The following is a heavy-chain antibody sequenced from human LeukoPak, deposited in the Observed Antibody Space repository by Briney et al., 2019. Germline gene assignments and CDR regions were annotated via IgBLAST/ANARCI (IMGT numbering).Heavy chain of an antibody. CDR1: GFTFSTYA. CDR3: AKGLRGSYHY. CDR2: TNGGGGST. D-gene: IGHD1-26*01. V-gene: IGHV3-23*01. J-gene: IGHJ4*02. Sequence: GGSLRLSCAASGFTFSTYAASWVRQAPGKGLEWVSVTNGGGGSTDYADSVKGRFTISKDNAKNTLFLQMNSLRAEDTAVYYCAKGLRGSYHYWGQGTLVTVSS.